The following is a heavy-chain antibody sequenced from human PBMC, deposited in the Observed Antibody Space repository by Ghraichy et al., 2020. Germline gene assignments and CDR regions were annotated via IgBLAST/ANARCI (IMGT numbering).Heavy chain of an antibody. CDR2: IFHSGST. J-gene: IGHJ4*02. V-gene: IGHV4-4*02. CDR3: AREIDQLRYFDS. CDR1: GDSIISTNW. D-gene: IGHD2-2*01. Sequence: SETPSLTCAVSGDSIISTNWWSWVRQPPGKGLEWIGEIFHSGSTNYNPSLKSRITISLDKSKNQFSLKMTSVTAADTAVYYCAREIDQLRYFDSWGQGTLVTVSS.